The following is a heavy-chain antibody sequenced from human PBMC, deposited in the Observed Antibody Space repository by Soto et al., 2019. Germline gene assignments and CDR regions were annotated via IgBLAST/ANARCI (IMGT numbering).Heavy chain of an antibody. D-gene: IGHD3-10*01. V-gene: IGHV1-18*01. J-gene: IGHJ2*01. Sequence: QVQLVQSGAEVKKPGASVKVSCKASGYTFTSYGISWVRQAPGQGLEWMGWISAYNGNTNYAQKLQGTVTMTTDTSTSTAYMELRSLRSDDTAVYYCARDVGVLLWFGELSFDLWGRGTLVTVSS. CDR2: ISAYNGNT. CDR3: ARDVGVLLWFGELSFDL. CDR1: GYTFTSYG.